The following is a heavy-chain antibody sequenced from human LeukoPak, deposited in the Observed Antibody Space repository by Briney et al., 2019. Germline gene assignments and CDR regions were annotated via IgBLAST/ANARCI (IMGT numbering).Heavy chain of an antibody. CDR3: TIDEWELPGY. V-gene: IGHV1-2*02. D-gene: IGHD1-26*01. J-gene: IGHJ4*02. CDR1: GYTFTDYY. CDR2: INPKSGAT. Sequence: ASVKVSCKTSGYTFTDYYIHWVRQAPGQGLEWMGWINPKSGATDFAQKFQGRITLTRDTSITAAHMEMNRLTSDDTAVYFCTIDEWELPGYWGQGTRVTV.